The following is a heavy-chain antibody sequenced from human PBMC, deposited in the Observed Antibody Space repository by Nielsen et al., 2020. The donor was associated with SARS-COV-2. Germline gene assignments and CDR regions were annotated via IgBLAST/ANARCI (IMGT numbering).Heavy chain of an antibody. CDR2: IRSKANDYAT. CDR1: CFRHRDSS. Sequence: LHFPASCFRHRDSSLHRGPQASGKGLGWLGRIRSKANDYATDYPASVKARFIISRDDSKNTAYILMNSLKIDDTAVYYCTRVNPTSGSWFDAFDIWGQGTLVTVSS. V-gene: IGHV3-73*01. J-gene: IGHJ3*02. CDR3: TRVNPTSGSWFDAFDI. D-gene: IGHD6-25*01.